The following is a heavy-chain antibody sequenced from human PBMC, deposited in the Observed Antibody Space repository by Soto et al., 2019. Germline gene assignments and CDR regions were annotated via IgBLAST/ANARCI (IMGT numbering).Heavy chain of an antibody. J-gene: IGHJ4*02. CDR3: AKDFDY. CDR1: GFTFSSYG. V-gene: IGHV3-30*18. CDR2: ISYDGSNK. Sequence: QVQLVESGGGVVQPGRSLRLSWAASGFTFSSYGMHWVRQAPGKGLEWVAVISYDGSNKYYADSVKGRFTISRDNSKNTLYLQMNSLRAEDTAVYYCAKDFDYWGQGTLVTVSS.